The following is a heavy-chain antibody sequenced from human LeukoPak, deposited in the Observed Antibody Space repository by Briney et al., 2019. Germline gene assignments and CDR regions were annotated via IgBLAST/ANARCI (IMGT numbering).Heavy chain of an antibody. Sequence: GGSLRLSCAASGFTFSSYAMHWVRQAPGKGLEWVAVISYDGSNKYYADSVKGRFTISRDNYKNTLYLQMNSLRAEDTAVYYCAREGGYDSSGYYRENSEFDYWGQGTLVTVSS. D-gene: IGHD3-22*01. J-gene: IGHJ4*02. V-gene: IGHV3-30*04. CDR1: GFTFSSYA. CDR2: ISYDGSNK. CDR3: AREGGYDSSGYYRENSEFDY.